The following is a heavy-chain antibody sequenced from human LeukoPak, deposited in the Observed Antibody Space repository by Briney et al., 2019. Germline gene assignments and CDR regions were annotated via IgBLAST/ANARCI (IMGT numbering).Heavy chain of an antibody. Sequence: SETLSLTCAVSGGSISRSGYSWSWLRQPPGKGLGWIGYIYYTGSTYYNPSLKSRLTISLDTSKNQFSLKLSSVTAADTAVYYCARGGDSSGYEGRFDPWGQGTLVTVSS. CDR1: GGSISRSGYS. J-gene: IGHJ5*02. CDR2: IYYTGST. V-gene: IGHV4-30-4*07. CDR3: ARGGDSSGYEGRFDP. D-gene: IGHD3-22*01.